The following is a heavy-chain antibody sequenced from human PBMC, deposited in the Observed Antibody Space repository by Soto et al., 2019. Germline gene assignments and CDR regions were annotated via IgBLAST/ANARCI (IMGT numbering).Heavy chain of an antibody. CDR3: ARGGVDTSPWYGGDY. CDR2: INVGTGRT. Sequence: QVQLVQSGAEVKKHGASVKVSCRASGYTFTRYSIIWVRQAPGQKIEWMGWINVGTGRTEYSQRTQGRVTITRDTSASTAYIELNNLSSEDTAVYYCARGGVDTSPWYGGDYWGQGTQVVVSS. D-gene: IGHD3-10*01. J-gene: IGHJ4*02. V-gene: IGHV1-3*01. CDR1: GYTFTRYS.